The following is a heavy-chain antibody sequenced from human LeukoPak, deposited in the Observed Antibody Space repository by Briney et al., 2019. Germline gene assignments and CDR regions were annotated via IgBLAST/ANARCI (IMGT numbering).Heavy chain of an antibody. CDR1: GYTFTGYY. V-gene: IGHV1-2*02. D-gene: IGHD2-21*02. CDR3: ARRCGGDCAHAFDI. J-gene: IGHJ3*02. Sequence: ASVKVSCKASGYTFTGYYMHWVRQAPGQGLEWMGWINPNSGGTNYARKFQGRVTMTRDTSISTAYMELSRLRSDDTAVYYCARRCGGDCAHAFDIWGQGTMVTVSS. CDR2: INPNSGGT.